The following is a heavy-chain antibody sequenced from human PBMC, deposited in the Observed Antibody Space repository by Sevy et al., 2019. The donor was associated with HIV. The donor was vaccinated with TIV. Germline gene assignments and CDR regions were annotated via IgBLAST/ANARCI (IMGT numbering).Heavy chain of an antibody. CDR2: IKSKTDGGTI. CDR1: GFTFSSAW. V-gene: IGHV3-15*01. D-gene: IGHD5-12*01. Sequence: GGSLRLSCAASGFTFSSAWMSWVRLAPGKGLEWVGRIKSKTDGGTIDYAAPVKGRFTISREDSKNTLYLKMNSLKTEDTAVYYGITDPGYRGYDEEVINYYYYGMDVWGQGTTVTVSS. CDR3: ITDPGYRGYDEEVINYYYYGMDV. J-gene: IGHJ6*02.